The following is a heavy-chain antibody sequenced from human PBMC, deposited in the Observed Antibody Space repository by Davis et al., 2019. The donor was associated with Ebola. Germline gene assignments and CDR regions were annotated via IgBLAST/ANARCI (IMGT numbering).Heavy chain of an antibody. CDR3: AKVGPQGRNKYSSSWYGLRNSYYYYYGMDV. Sequence: PGGSLRLSCAASGFTFSSYAMSWVRQAPGKGLEWVSAISGSGGSTYYADSVKGRFTISRDNSKNTLYLQMNSLRAEDTAVYYCAKVGPQGRNKYSSSWYGLRNSYYYYYGMDVWGQGTTVTVSS. J-gene: IGHJ6*02. CDR1: GFTFSSYA. V-gene: IGHV3-23*01. D-gene: IGHD6-13*01. CDR2: ISGSGGST.